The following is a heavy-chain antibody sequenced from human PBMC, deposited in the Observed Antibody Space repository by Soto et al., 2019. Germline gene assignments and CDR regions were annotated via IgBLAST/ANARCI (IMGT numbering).Heavy chain of an antibody. CDR2: ISGSGGST. D-gene: IGHD6-19*01. V-gene: IGHV3-23*01. Sequence: EVQLLESGGGLVQPGGSLRLSCAASGFTFSSYAMSWVRQAPGKGLEWVSAISGSGGSTYYADSVKGRFIISRDNSKNTLYLQMNSLRAEDTAVYYCAKGYSSGWYGLSDYWGQGTLVTVSS. CDR3: AKGYSSGWYGLSDY. CDR1: GFTFSSYA. J-gene: IGHJ4*02.